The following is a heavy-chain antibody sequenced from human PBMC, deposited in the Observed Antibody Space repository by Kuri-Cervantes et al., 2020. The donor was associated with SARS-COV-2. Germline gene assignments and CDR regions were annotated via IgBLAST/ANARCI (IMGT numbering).Heavy chain of an antibody. CDR2: ISSGGTP. V-gene: IGHV3-53*01. CDR3: ARTGVVTDPIDYYGLDV. D-gene: IGHD2-21*02. J-gene: IGHJ6*02. CDR1: DFDVSLTL. Sequence: GESLKIPCAASDFDVSLTLMNWVRQAPGKGLECVSIISSGGTPYYADSVKGRFTVSRDIAKNTVYLQMNSLRGEDTAVYFCARTGVVTDPIDYYGLDVWGQGTTVTVSS.